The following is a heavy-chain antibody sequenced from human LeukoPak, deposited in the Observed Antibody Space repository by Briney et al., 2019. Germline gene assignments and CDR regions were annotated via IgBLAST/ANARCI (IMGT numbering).Heavy chain of an antibody. Sequence: SETLSLTCAVYGGSFSGYYWSWIRQPPGKGLEWIGEINHSGSTNYNPSLKSRVTISVDTSKNQFSLKLSSVTAADTAVYYCARVPRVNYYDSSGFLGYLRYNWFDPWGQGTLVTVSS. CDR1: GGSFSGYY. V-gene: IGHV4-34*01. D-gene: IGHD3-22*01. J-gene: IGHJ5*02. CDR3: ARVPRVNYYDSSGFLGYLRYNWFDP. CDR2: INHSGST.